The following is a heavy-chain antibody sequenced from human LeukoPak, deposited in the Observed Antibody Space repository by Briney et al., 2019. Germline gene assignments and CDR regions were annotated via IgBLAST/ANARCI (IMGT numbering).Heavy chain of an antibody. D-gene: IGHD5-12*01. CDR2: IYSSGNT. CDR1: GASISSSNYY. CDR3: AKSNGYGLIDY. V-gene: IGHV4-39*01. Sequence: SETLSLTCAVAGASISSSNYYWGWVRQSPGKGLEWIGNIYSSGNTYYNASLKSRVTMYIDTSKNQFSLKLSSVTAADTAMYYCAKSNGYGLIDYWGQGTLVTVSS. J-gene: IGHJ4*02.